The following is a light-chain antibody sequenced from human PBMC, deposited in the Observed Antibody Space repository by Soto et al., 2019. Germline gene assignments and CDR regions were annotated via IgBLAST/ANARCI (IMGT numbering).Light chain of an antibody. CDR1: QDINDY. J-gene: IGKJ4*01. CDR3: QQANSFPPT. V-gene: IGKV1-33*01. Sequence: EIQMTQSPSSLSASLGDRVTITCQASQDINDYSNWYQQKPGKAPRLLIYGASFLEVGVPSRFSGSGSGTHFTLTISSLQPEDVATYYCQQANSFPPTFGGGTKVEIK. CDR2: GAS.